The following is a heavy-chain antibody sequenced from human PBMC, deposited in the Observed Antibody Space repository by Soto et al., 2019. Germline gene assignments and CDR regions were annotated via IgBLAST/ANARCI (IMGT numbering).Heavy chain of an antibody. D-gene: IGHD2-8*01. CDR3: ARSRNGAVPDSINF. J-gene: IGHJ4*02. CDR1: GFTFSTYA. V-gene: IGHV3-23*01. Sequence: GGSLRLSCAASGFTFSTYAMSWVRQAPGKGLEWFSGSSGSGGNTYYADSVKGRFTISRENSKNTLYLQMNSQRADDTAVFYCARSRNGAVPDSINFCGQGIMVTFSS. CDR2: SSGSGGNT.